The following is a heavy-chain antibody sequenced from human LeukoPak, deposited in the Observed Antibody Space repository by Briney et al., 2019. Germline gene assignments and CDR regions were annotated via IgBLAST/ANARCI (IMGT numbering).Heavy chain of an antibody. CDR2: IYTSGST. Sequence: SETLSLTCTVSGGSISSGSYYWSWIRQPAGKGLEWIGRIYTSGSTNYNPSLKSRVTISVDTSKNQFSLKLSSVTAADTAVYYCARSFRSSLKNYYYYYYMDVWGKGTTVTVSS. J-gene: IGHJ6*03. D-gene: IGHD3-3*01. V-gene: IGHV4-61*02. CDR1: GGSISSGSYY. CDR3: ARSFRSSLKNYYYYYYMDV.